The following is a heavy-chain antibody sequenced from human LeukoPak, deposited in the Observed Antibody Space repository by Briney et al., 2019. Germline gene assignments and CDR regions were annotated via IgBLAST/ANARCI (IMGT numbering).Heavy chain of an antibody. J-gene: IGHJ4*02. CDR2: ISSSSSYI. D-gene: IGHD2-21*02. CDR1: GFTFSSYS. Sequence: GGSLRLSCAASGFTFSSYSMNWVRQAPGKGLEWVSSISSSSSYIYYADSVKGRFTISRGNAKNSLYLQMNSLRAEDTAIYYCARLVVVTAKNYYFDYWGQGTLVTVSS. V-gene: IGHV3-21*01. CDR3: ARLVVVTAKNYYFDY.